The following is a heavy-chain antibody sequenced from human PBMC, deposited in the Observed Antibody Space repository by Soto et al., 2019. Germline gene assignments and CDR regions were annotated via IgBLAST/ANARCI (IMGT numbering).Heavy chain of an antibody. CDR3: ASIAAAGGEFDY. CDR1: GFTFDDYA. Sequence: GGSLRLSCAASGFTFDDYAMHWVRQAPGKGLEWVSGISWNSGSIGYADSVKGRFTISRDNAKNSLYLQMNSLRAEDTALYYCASIAAAGGEFDYWGQGTLVTVSS. J-gene: IGHJ4*02. V-gene: IGHV3-9*01. D-gene: IGHD6-13*01. CDR2: ISWNSGSI.